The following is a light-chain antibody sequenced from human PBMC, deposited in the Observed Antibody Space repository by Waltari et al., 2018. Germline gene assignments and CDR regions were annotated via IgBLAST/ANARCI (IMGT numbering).Light chain of an antibody. CDR2: DVP. V-gene: IGLV2-11*01. Sequence: QSALTQPRSVSGSPGLSVTISCVGSSSDVGNYNFVSWFQHHPGKAPKLLIFDVPKRPSGVPDRFSASKSGNTASLTISGLQSEDEADYYCCSYAGSYSWLFGGGTKVTVL. CDR3: CSYAGSYSWL. CDR1: SSDVGNYNF. J-gene: IGLJ3*02.